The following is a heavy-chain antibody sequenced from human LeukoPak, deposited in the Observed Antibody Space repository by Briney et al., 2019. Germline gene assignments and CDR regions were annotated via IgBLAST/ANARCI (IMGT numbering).Heavy chain of an antibody. Sequence: GRSLRLSCAASGFTFSSYAMHWVRQAPGKGLEGGAVISYDGINKYYADSVKGRFTISRDNSKNTLYLQMHSPRPEDTAVYYCARGLTSIVVVVAATPEYFDYWGQGTLVTVSS. CDR2: ISYDGINK. CDR3: ARGLTSIVVVVAATPEYFDY. CDR1: GFTFSSYA. V-gene: IGHV3-30-3*01. J-gene: IGHJ4*02. D-gene: IGHD2-15*01.